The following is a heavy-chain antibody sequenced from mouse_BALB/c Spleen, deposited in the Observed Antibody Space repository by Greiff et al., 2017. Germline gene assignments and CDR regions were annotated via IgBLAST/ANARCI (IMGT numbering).Heavy chain of an antibody. D-gene: IGHD2-14*01. CDR1: GYTFTDYA. Sequence: QVQLQQSGPELVRPGVSVKISCKGSGYTFTDYAMHWVKQSHAKSLEWIGVISTYYGNTNYNQKFKGKATMTVDKSSSTAYMELARLTSEDSAIYYCARRGYDGGAFDYWGQGTTLTVSS. CDR2: ISTYYGNT. CDR3: ARRGYDGGAFDY. V-gene: IGHV1-67*01. J-gene: IGHJ2*01.